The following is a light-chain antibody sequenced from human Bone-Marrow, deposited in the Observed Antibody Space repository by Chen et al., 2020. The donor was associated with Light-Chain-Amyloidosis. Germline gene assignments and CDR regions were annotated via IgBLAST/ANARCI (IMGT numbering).Light chain of an antibody. CDR3: QSYQGSSQGL. CDR2: EDD. Sequence: NFMLTQPHSVSESPGKTVIISCTRSSGSIATNYVQWYQQRPGSSPTTVIYEDDQRPSGVPARCSGSIDRSSNSASLTRSGLKTEDEADYYCQSYQGSSQGLFGGGTKLTVL. CDR1: SGSIATNY. J-gene: IGLJ3*02. V-gene: IGLV6-57*01.